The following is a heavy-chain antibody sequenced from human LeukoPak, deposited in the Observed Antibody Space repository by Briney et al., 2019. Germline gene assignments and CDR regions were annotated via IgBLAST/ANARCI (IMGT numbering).Heavy chain of an antibody. CDR2: ISGSDGTT. CDR1: AFTFGSYA. D-gene: IGHD6-19*01. Sequence: GGSLRLSCAASAFTFGSYAMSWVRQAPGKGLQWVSGISGSDGTTDYTDSVKGLFIISRDNSKNTLHLQMNTLRADDTAVYYCAKGRGQAVAGSKVGFDSWGQGTLVTVSS. J-gene: IGHJ4*02. V-gene: IGHV3-23*01. CDR3: AKGRGQAVAGSKVGFDS.